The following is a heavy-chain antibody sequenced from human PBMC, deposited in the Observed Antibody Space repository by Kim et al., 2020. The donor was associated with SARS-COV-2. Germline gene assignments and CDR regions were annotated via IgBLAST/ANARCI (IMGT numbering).Heavy chain of an antibody. Sequence: ASVKVSCKVSGYTLTELAMHWVRQAPGKGLEWMGGFDAGDGETIYAQKFQGRVTMTEDTSTDTAYMELSSLRSEDTAVYYCATGSCSGGSCYPEYFEHWGQGTLVTVSS. J-gene: IGHJ1*01. CDR1: GYTLTELA. CDR3: ATGSCSGGSCYPEYFEH. V-gene: IGHV1-24*01. CDR2: FDAGDGET. D-gene: IGHD2-15*01.